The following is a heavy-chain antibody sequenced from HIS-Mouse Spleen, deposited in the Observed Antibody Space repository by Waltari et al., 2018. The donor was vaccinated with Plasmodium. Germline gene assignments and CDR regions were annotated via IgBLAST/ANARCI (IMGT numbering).Heavy chain of an antibody. CDR2: ISYDGSNK. V-gene: IGHV3-30*18. J-gene: IGHJ4*02. CDR1: GFTFSSLG. D-gene: IGHD3-3*01. CDR3: AKEVLGYYDFWSRPDY. Sequence: QVQLAESGGGVVEPGRSLRLSCAAAGFTFSSLGMPWVRQAPGKGLEWVAGISYDGSNKYYADSVKGRFTISRDNSNNTLYLQMNSLRAEDTAVYYCAKEVLGYYDFWSRPDYWGQGTLVTVSS.